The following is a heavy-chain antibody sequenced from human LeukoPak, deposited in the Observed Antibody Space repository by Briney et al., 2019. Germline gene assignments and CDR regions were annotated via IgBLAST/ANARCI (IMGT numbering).Heavy chain of an antibody. CDR3: AKEFHGSLG. J-gene: IGHJ4*02. CDR1: GFTFSSHH. Sequence: GGSLRLSCAASGFTFSSHHMTWVRQAPGKGLEWVSSISASGVTTYLADSVKGRFTISRDHSKGTLYLQMNSLRAEDTAVYYCAKEFHGSLGWGQGTLVTVSS. CDR2: ISASGVTT. V-gene: IGHV3-23*01. D-gene: IGHD5-24*01.